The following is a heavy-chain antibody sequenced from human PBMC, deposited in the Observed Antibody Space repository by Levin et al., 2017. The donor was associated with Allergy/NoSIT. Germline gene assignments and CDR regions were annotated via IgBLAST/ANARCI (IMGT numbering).Heavy chain of an antibody. CDR3: ARDPSASTGVFDI. V-gene: IGHV5-51*01. Sequence: GESLKISCKGSGYSFSTYWIGWVRQMPGKGLEWMGIIYPGDSESRYSPSFQGQVTISVDKSISTAYLQWSSLKASDTAMYYCARDPSASTGVFDIWGQGTMVTVSS. D-gene: IGHD1-1*01. CDR1: GYSFSTYW. CDR2: IYPGDSES. J-gene: IGHJ3*02.